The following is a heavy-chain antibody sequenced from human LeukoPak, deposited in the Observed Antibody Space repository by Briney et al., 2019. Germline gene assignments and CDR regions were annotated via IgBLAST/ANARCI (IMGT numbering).Heavy chain of an antibody. D-gene: IGHD6-6*01. V-gene: IGHV3-7*01. CDR3: ARAFRDSSSSQCYFDY. CDR1: GFRFSTYW. Sequence: PGGSLRLSCAASGFRFSTYWMNWVRQAPGKGLEWVANIKHDGDEKYYEDSVKGRFTISRDNAKNSLYLQMNSLRAEDTAVYYCARAFRDSSSSQCYFDYWGQGTLVTVSS. J-gene: IGHJ4*02. CDR2: IKHDGDEK.